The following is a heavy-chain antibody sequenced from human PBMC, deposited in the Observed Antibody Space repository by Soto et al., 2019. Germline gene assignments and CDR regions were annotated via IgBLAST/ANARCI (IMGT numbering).Heavy chain of an antibody. J-gene: IGHJ4*02. CDR1: GFTFSSYG. CDR2: IWYDGSNK. Sequence: QVQLVESGGGVVQPGRSLRLSCAASGFTFSSYGMHWVRQAPGKGLEWVAVIWYDGSNKYYADSVKGRFTISRDNSKNMLYLQMNSLRAEDTAVYYCARESSGYYVDYWGQGTLVTVSS. CDR3: ARESSGYYVDY. D-gene: IGHD3-22*01. V-gene: IGHV3-33*01.